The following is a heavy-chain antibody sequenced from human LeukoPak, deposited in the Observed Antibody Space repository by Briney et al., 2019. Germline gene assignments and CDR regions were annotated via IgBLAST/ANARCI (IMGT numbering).Heavy chain of an antibody. D-gene: IGHD6-19*01. CDR2: INHSGST. CDR1: GGSFSGYY. J-gene: IGHJ4*01. Sequence: SETLPLTCAVCGGSFSGYYWSWIRPPPGKGLEWIGEINHSGSTNYNPSLKRRVTISVDTSKNQFSLKLSSVTAADTAVYYCARANIAVALDYWGQGTMVTVSS. V-gene: IGHV4-34*01. CDR3: ARANIAVALDY.